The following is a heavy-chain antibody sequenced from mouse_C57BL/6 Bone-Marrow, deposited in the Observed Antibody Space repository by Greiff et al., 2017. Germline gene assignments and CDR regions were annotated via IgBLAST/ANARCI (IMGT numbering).Heavy chain of an antibody. CDR2: IWSGGST. CDR3: ASITTVVATSDWYFDV. CDR1: GFSLTSYG. J-gene: IGHJ1*03. Sequence: QVQLQQSGPGLVQPSQSLSITCTVSGFSLTSYGVHWVRQSPGKGLEWLGVIWSGGSTDYNAAFISRLSISKDNSMSQVYFKMNILQAEDTSIYYCASITTVVATSDWYFDVWGTGTTVTVSS. V-gene: IGHV2-2*01. D-gene: IGHD1-1*01.